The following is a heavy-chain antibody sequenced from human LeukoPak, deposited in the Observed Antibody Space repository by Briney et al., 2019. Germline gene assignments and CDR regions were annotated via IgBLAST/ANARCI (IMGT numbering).Heavy chain of an antibody. CDR3: VGQYTGYSYGYIHY. CDR1: GGSISSSSYY. J-gene: IGHJ4*02. D-gene: IGHD5-18*01. Sequence: SETLSLTCTVSGGSISSSSYYWGWIRQPPGKGLEWIGSIYYSGSTYYNPSLKSRVTISVDTSKNQFSLKLSSVTAADTAVYYCVGQYTGYSYGYIHYWGQGTLVTVSS. V-gene: IGHV4-39*01. CDR2: IYYSGST.